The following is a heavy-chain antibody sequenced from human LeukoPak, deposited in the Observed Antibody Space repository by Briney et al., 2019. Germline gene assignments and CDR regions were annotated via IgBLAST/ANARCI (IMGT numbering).Heavy chain of an antibody. J-gene: IGHJ5*02. CDR2: INPNSGGT. CDR1: GYTFTGYY. Sequence: ASVKVSCKASGYTFTGYYMHWVRQAPGQGLEWMGWINPNSGGTNYAQKFQGRVTMTRDTSISTAYMELSRLRSDDTAVYYCARAGRASSSWYRAGWIDPWGQGTLVTVSS. V-gene: IGHV1-2*02. CDR3: ARAGRASSSWYRAGWIDP. D-gene: IGHD6-13*01.